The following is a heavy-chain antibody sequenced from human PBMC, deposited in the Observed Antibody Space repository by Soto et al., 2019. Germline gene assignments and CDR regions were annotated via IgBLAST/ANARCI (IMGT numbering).Heavy chain of an antibody. CDR3: ARVAYCGGDCYAENWFDP. V-gene: IGHV1-46*01. D-gene: IGHD2-21*02. CDR2: INPSGGST. J-gene: IGHJ5*02. Sequence: VASVKVSCKASGYTFTSYYMHWVRQAPGQGLEWMGIINPSGGSTSYAQKFQGRVTMTRDTSTSTVYMELSSLRSEDPAVYYCARVAYCGGDCYAENWFDPWGQGTLVPVYS. CDR1: GYTFTSYY.